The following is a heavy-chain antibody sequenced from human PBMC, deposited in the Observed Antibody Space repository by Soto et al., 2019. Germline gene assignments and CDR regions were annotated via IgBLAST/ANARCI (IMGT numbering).Heavy chain of an antibody. J-gene: IGHJ5*02. CDR3: ARGALVVVTAIPWGFDP. CDR2: IYYSGST. V-gene: IGHV4-59*01. CDR1: GGSISSYY. Sequence: KTSETLSLTCTVCGGSISSYYWSWIRQPPGKGLEWIGYIYYSGSTNYNPSLKSRVTISVDMSKNQFSLKLSSVTAVDTAVYYCARGALVVVTAIPWGFDPWGQGTLVTVSS. D-gene: IGHD2-21*02.